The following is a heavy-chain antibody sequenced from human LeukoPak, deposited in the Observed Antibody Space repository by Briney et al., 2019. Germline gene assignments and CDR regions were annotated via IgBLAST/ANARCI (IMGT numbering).Heavy chain of an antibody. CDR1: GFTFSSYW. J-gene: IGHJ4*02. D-gene: IGHD3-10*01. V-gene: IGHV3-74*01. CDR2: INSDGSTT. CDR3: ARALSSQAGVTGC. Sequence: GGSLRLSCVASGFTFSSYWMHWVRQAPGKGLVWVSRINSDGSTTTYADSVKGRFTISRDNAKNTLYLQMNSLRAEDTAVYYCARALSSQAGVTGCWGQGTLVTVSS.